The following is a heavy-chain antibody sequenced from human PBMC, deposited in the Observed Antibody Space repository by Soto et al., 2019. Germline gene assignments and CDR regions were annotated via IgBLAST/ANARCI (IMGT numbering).Heavy chain of an antibody. CDR3: ARISNDFGGNGAFDY. CDR2: VHYSGRA. D-gene: IGHD4-17*01. Sequence: QVQLQESGPGLVNPSETLSLTCNVPGGSLSNYYWIWIRQPPGKQLDWLGSVHYSGRATSNPSLKSPASISVETSTNQSSLDMRSVTAADTAVYYCARISNDFGGNGAFDYWGQGTLVTVSS. CDR1: GGSLSNYY. J-gene: IGHJ4*02. V-gene: IGHV4-59*01.